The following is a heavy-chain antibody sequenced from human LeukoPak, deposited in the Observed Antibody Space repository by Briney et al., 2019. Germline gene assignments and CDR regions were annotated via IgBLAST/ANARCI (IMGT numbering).Heavy chain of an antibody. CDR1: GFTFDVYA. V-gene: IGHV3-9*01. CDR2: ISWNSGGI. D-gene: IGHD6-19*01. Sequence: GRSLRLSCAASGFTFDVYAMLWVRQAPGKGLVWVSGISWNSGGIGYADSVKGRFTISRDNAKNSLYLQTNSLRAEDTALYYCAKDIAVALDGLDIWGQGTMVTVSS. CDR3: AKDIAVALDGLDI. J-gene: IGHJ3*02.